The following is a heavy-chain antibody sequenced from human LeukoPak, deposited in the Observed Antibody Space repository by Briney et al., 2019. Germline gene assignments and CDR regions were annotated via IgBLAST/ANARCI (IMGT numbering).Heavy chain of an antibody. D-gene: IGHD1-7*01. CDR3: ARERYNWNYYALDYYYYGMDV. V-gene: IGHV4-59*01. Sequence: PSETLSLTCAVYGGSFSGYYWSWIRQPPGKGLEWIGYIYYSGSTNYNPSLKSRVTISVDTSKNQFSLKLSSVTAADTAVYYCARERYNWNYYALDYYYYGMDVWGQGTTVTVSS. J-gene: IGHJ6*02. CDR1: GGSFSGYY. CDR2: IYYSGST.